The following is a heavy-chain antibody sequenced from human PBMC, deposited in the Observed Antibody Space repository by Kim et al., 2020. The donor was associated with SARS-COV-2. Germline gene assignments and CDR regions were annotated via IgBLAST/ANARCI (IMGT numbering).Heavy chain of an antibody. V-gene: IGHV3-73*01. CDR1: GFTFSGSA. Sequence: GGSLRLSCAASGFTFSGSAMHWVRQASGKGLEWVGRIRSKANSYATAYAASVKGRFTISRDDSKNTAYLQMNSLKTEDTAVYYCTSPGLQPRADYWGQGTLVTVSS. CDR3: TSPGLQPRADY. CDR2: IRSKANSYAT. J-gene: IGHJ4*02. D-gene: IGHD1-1*01.